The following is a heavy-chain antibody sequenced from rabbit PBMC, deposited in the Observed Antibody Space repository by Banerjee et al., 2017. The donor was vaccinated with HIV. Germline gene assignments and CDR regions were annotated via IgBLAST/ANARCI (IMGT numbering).Heavy chain of an antibody. CDR3: ARGPAGYAGYGYPYFNF. V-gene: IGHV1S40*01. D-gene: IGHD7-1*01. CDR2: INTGSGST. Sequence: QSLEESGGDLVKPGASLTLTCTASGFSFSSSYYLCWVRQAPGKGLEWIACINTGSGSTDYASWAKGRFTISKTSSTTVTLQMTSLTAADTATYFCARGPAGYAGYGYPYFNFWGQGTLVTVS. CDR1: GFSFSSSYY. J-gene: IGHJ4*01.